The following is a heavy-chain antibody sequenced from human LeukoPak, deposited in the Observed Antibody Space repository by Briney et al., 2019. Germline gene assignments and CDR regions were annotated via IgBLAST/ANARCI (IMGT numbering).Heavy chain of an antibody. V-gene: IGHV4-34*01. CDR1: GGSFSGYY. J-gene: IGHJ1*01. Sequence: SETLSLTCAVYGGSFSGYYWSWIRQPPGKGLEWIGEINHSGSTNYNPSLKSRVTISVDTSKNQFSLKLSSVTAADTAVYYCASPPGNGTSCYSQHWAQGTLV. CDR3: ASPPGNGTSCYSQH. D-gene: IGHD2-8*01. CDR2: INHSGST.